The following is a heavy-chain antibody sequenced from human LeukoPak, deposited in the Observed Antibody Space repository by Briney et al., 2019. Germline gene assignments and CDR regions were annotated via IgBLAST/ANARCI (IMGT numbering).Heavy chain of an antibody. D-gene: IGHD2-15*01. V-gene: IGHV5-51*01. CDR3: ITVQGAYSIVVSFYLTWFDR. CDR1: GCSFTKFL. CDR2: IYPGDSDT. Sequence: GESLNLSFHGSGCSFTKFLLELVLQMPGKGLEWMGIIYPGDSDTRYSPSFQGQVTISADKSISTAYLQWSSLKASDTDMCSCITVQGAYSIVVSFYLTWFDRAGQGTLVAVSS. J-gene: IGHJ5*02.